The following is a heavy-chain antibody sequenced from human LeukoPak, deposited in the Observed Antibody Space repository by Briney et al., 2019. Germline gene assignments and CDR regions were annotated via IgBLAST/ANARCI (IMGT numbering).Heavy chain of an antibody. CDR2: IKQDGSEK. D-gene: IGHD3-22*01. Sequence: GGSLRLSCAASGFTFSSPWMSWVRQAPGKGLEWVANIKQDGSEKYYVDSVKGRYTISRDNAKNTLYLQMNSLRAEDTAVYYCAKAPTYYYDSSGYGPRDYWGQGTLVTVSS. J-gene: IGHJ4*02. CDR3: AKAPTYYYDSSGYGPRDY. CDR1: GFTFSSPW. V-gene: IGHV3-7*03.